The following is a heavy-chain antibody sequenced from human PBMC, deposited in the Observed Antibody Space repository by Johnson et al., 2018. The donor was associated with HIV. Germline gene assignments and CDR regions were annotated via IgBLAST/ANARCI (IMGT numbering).Heavy chain of an antibody. D-gene: IGHD5-24*01. V-gene: IGHV3-30*18. CDR3: AKGPQGMATPDAFDI. J-gene: IGHJ3*02. CDR1: GFTFSSYG. CDR2: ISYDGSDK. Sequence: QVQLVESGGGVVQPGRSLRLSCAASGFTFSSYGMHWVRQAPGKGLEWAAVISYDGSDKYYADSVKGRFTISRDNSKNTLYLQMNSLRAEDTAVYYCAKGPQGMATPDAFDIWGQGTMVTVSS.